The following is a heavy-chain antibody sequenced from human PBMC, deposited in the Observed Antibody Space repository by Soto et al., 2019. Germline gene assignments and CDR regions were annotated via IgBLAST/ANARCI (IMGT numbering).Heavy chain of an antibody. CDR2: ISSTSSYT. CDR3: ARGLRWELLR. V-gene: IGHV3-11*06. D-gene: IGHD1-26*01. Sequence: GGSLRLSCAASGFTFSDYYMSWIRQAPGKGLEWVSYISSTSSYTNYADSVKGRFTISRDNAKNSLYLQMNSLRAEDTAVYYCARGLRWELLRWGQGTLVTVSS. CDR1: GFTFSDYY. J-gene: IGHJ4*02.